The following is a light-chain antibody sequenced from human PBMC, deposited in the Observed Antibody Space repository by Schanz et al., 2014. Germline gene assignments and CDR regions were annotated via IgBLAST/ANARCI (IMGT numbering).Light chain of an antibody. CDR3: SSYTSISTLNYV. CDR1: SSDVGGYNY. V-gene: IGLV2-14*01. J-gene: IGLJ1*01. CDR2: DVS. Sequence: QSALTQPASVSASPGQSITISCTGTSSDVGGYNYVSWYQQYPGKAPKLIYDVSNRPSGVSNRFSGSRSGNTASLTISGLQAEDEADYYCSSYTSISTLNYVFGSGTKLTVL.